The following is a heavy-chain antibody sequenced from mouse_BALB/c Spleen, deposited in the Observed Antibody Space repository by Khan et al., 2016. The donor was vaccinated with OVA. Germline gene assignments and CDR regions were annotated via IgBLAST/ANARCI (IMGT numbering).Heavy chain of an antibody. J-gene: IGHJ3*01. Sequence: VQLQQPGPGLVKPSQSLSLTCSVTGYSITSGYFWNWIRQFPGNKLEWMGYIRYDGSSNYNPSLKNRISITRDTSKNQFFLKLNSVTPEDTATYDCARGGSSGPAWFAYWGQGTLVTVSA. V-gene: IGHV3-6*02. CDR1: GYSITSGYF. CDR2: IRYDGSS. CDR3: ARGGSSGPAWFAY. D-gene: IGHD3-1*01.